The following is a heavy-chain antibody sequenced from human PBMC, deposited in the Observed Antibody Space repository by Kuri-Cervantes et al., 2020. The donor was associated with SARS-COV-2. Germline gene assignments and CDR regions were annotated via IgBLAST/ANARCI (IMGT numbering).Heavy chain of an antibody. J-gene: IGHJ4*02. D-gene: IGHD6-13*01. Sequence: GESLKISCAASGFTFDDYTMHWVRQAPGKGLEWVSLISWDGGSTYYADSVKGRFTISRDNAKNSLYLQMNSLRAEDTAVYYCARDKIATTPAAGLYYFDYWGQGTLVTVSS. V-gene: IGHV3-43*01. CDR2: ISWDGGST. CDR1: GFTFDDYT. CDR3: ARDKIATTPAAGLYYFDY.